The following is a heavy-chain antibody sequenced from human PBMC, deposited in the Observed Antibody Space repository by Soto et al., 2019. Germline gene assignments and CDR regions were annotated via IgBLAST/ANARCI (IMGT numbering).Heavy chain of an antibody. CDR3: AKADGEQWLVPHLDN. D-gene: IGHD6-19*01. Sequence: EVQLLESGGGVVQPGGSLRLSCVASGFNFKKFAMAWDRQAPGEGLEWVSGISCCGGSTSYADSVKGRFSIARDDSKNTLSLQINSLRVEDTAQYYCAKADGEQWLVPHLDNWGQGTLVTVS. CDR2: ISCCGGST. J-gene: IGHJ4*02. V-gene: IGHV3-23*01. CDR1: GFNFKKFA.